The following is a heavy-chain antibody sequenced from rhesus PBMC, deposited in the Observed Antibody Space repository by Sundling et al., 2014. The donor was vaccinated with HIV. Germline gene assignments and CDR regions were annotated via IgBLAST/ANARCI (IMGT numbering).Heavy chain of an antibody. D-gene: IGHD2-39*01. J-gene: IGHJ5-1*01. CDR1: GFTFGSYA. Sequence: QVQLVQSGAEVKKPGASVKVSCKASGFTFGSYAINWVRQAPGQGLEWMGVIIPLLGITNYAEKFQGRVTITADTSTSTAYMELSSLRSEDTAVYYCARDPGEEALSRWYVVGPGDGPRSTVRPPDRPYPTGPGPRFRF. V-gene: IGHV1-198*02. CDR3: ARDPGEEALSRWYVVGPGDGPRSTVRPPDRPYPTGPGPRFRF. CDR2: IIPLLGIT.